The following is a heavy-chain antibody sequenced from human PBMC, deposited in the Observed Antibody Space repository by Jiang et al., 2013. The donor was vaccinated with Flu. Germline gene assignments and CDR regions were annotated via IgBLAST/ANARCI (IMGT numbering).Heavy chain of an antibody. Sequence: GPGLVRPSETLTLICTISGGSISSSHWTWIRQPPGQGLEWLGYVYYSGSTSYNPSLKSRLTISIDTSKKQFSLKMTSVTAADSAVYYCARDRGRFVAYYYGMDVWGQGPRSPSP. CDR1: GGSISSSH. CDR3: ARDRGRFVAYYYGMDV. CDR2: VYYSGST. V-gene: IGHV4-59*01. D-gene: IGHD3-10*01. J-gene: IGHJ6*02.